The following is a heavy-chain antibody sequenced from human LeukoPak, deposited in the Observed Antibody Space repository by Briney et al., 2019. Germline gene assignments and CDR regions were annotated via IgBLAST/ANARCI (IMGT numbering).Heavy chain of an antibody. Sequence: GGSLRLSCAASGFTFSSYSMNWVRQAPGKGLEWVSSISSSSSYIYYADSVKGRFTISRDNAKNSLYLQMNSLRAEDTAVYYCARRATTERGHSYGLDYWGQGTLVTVSS. CDR1: GFTFSSYS. D-gene: IGHD5-18*01. J-gene: IGHJ4*02. CDR3: ARRATTERGHSYGLDY. V-gene: IGHV3-21*01. CDR2: ISSSSSYI.